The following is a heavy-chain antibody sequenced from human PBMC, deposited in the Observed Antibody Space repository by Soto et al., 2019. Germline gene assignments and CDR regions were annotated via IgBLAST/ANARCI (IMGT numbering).Heavy chain of an antibody. D-gene: IGHD3-22*01. CDR3: ARDGPPLHQHSSGYFDY. V-gene: IGHV1-69*13. J-gene: IGHJ4*02. Sequence: SVKVSCKASGGTFSSYAISWVRQAPGQGLEWMGGIIPIFGTANYAQKFQGRVTITADESTSTAYMELSSLRSEDTAVYYCARDGPPLHQHSSGYFDYWGQGTLVTVAS. CDR1: GGTFSSYA. CDR2: IIPIFGTA.